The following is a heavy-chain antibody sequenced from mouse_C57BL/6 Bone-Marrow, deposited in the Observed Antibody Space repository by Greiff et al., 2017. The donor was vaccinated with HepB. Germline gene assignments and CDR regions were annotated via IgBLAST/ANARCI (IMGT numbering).Heavy chain of an antibody. J-gene: IGHJ4*01. D-gene: IGHD1-3*01. CDR1: GYTFTSYW. CDR3: ARSGGASLDAMDY. Sequence: QVQLQQPGAELVKPGASVKLSCKASGYTFTSYWMHWVKQRPGQGLEWIGMIHPNSGSTNYNEKFKSKATLTVDKSSSTAYMQLSSLTSDDSAVYYCARSGGASLDAMDYWGQGTSVTVSS. CDR2: IHPNSGST. V-gene: IGHV1-64*01.